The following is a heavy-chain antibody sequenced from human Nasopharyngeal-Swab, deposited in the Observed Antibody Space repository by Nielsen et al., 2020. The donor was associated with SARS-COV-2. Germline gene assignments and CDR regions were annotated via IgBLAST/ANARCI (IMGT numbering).Heavy chain of an antibody. Sequence: ASVKVSCKASGYIFSSYGITWVRQAPGQGLEWMGWISTYNGDTNYAQELQDRATMTTDTSTSTAYMELSSLRSEDTAVYYCARGFIQLLHPYYYYYMDVWGKGTTVTVSS. CDR2: ISTYNGDT. CDR1: GYIFSSYG. J-gene: IGHJ6*03. CDR3: ARGFIQLLHPYYYYYMDV. V-gene: IGHV1-18*01. D-gene: IGHD2-2*01.